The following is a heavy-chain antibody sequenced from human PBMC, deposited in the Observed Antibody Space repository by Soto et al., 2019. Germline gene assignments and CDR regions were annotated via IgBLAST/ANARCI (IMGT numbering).Heavy chain of an antibody. CDR3: AKTQWGNVFNI. Sequence: EVQLLESGGGLVQPGGSLRLSCAASGFAFSSYDMTWVRQAPGKGLEWVSTISKSGATPYYADSVRGRFTISRDNSKNPLHPKKNGLRAEDPPLYYGAKTQWGNVFNIWGQGTVLPVSS. CDR1: GFAFSSYD. CDR2: ISKSGATP. J-gene: IGHJ3*02. V-gene: IGHV3-23*01. D-gene: IGHD3-16*01.